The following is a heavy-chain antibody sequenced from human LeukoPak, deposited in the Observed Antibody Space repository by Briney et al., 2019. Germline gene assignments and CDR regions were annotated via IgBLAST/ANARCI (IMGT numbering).Heavy chain of an antibody. CDR2: ISGSGGST. CDR1: GFTFSSYA. CDR3: ARSKGGVVISDY. Sequence: GGSLRLSCAASGFTFSSYAMSWVRQAPGKGLEWVSAISGSGGSTYYADSVKGRFTISRDDAKNSLYLQMNSLRAEDTAVYYCARSKGGVVISDYWGQGLLVTVSS. V-gene: IGHV3-23*01. J-gene: IGHJ4*02. D-gene: IGHD3-3*01.